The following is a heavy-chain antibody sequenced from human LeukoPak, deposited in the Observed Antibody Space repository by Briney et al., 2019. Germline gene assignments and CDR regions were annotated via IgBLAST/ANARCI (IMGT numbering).Heavy chain of an antibody. CDR2: INPSGGST. CDR3: ARDWEWELIFDY. Sequence: ASVKVSCKASGYTFTSYYMHWVRQAPGQGLEWMGIINPSGGSTSYAQKFQGRVTMTRDTSTSTVYMELSSLRSEDMAVYYCARDWEWELIFDYWGQGTLVTVSS. V-gene: IGHV1-46*01. CDR1: GYTFTSYY. D-gene: IGHD1-26*01. J-gene: IGHJ4*02.